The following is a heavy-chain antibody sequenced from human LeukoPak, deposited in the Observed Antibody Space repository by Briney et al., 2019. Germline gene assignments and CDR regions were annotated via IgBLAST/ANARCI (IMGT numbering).Heavy chain of an antibody. J-gene: IGHJ4*02. D-gene: IGHD3-22*01. CDR2: INPNSGGT. Sequence: ASVKVSCKASGYTFTSYYMHWVRQAPGQGLEWMGWINPNSGGTNYAQKFQGRVTMTRDTSISTAYMELSRLRSDDTAVYYCARGLHPYYYDSSGYWNWGQGTLVTVSS. V-gene: IGHV1-2*02. CDR3: ARGLHPYYYDSSGYWN. CDR1: GYTFTSYY.